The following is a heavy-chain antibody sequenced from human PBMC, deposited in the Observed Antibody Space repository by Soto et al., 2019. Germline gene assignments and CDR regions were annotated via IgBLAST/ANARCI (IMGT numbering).Heavy chain of an antibody. J-gene: IGHJ4*02. CDR1: GGSISSSGYY. D-gene: IGHD1-26*01. CDR2: IYYSGSS. V-gene: IGHV4-39*02. CDR3: ARDGGVKWEPRGGFDN. Sequence: QLQLRESGPGLVKPSETLSLTCTVSGGSISSSGYYWGWIRQPPGKGLEWIGSIYYSGSSYYNPSLKTRVTISLDTSKNQFSLKLSSVSAADTAVYYCARDGGVKWEPRGGFDNWGQGTLVTVSS.